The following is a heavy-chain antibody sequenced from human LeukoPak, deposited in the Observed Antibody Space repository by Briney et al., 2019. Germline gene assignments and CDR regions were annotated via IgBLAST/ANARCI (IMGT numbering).Heavy chain of an antibody. Sequence: PGGSLRLSCAASGFTFRDYYMSWIRQAPGKAPERVSYLSSSSSYTNYADSVKGRFTISRDNAKNSLYLQMNSLRAEDTAVYYCARVHYDILTGYSPHFDYWGQGTLVTVSS. V-gene: IGHV3-11*05. CDR3: ARVHYDILTGYSPHFDY. CDR1: GFTFRDYY. D-gene: IGHD3-9*01. CDR2: LSSSSSYT. J-gene: IGHJ4*02.